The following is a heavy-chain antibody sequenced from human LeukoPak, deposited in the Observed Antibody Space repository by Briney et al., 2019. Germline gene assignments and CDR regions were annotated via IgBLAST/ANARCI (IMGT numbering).Heavy chain of an antibody. Sequence: GGSLRLSCAASGFTFSSYDMHWVRQITGKGLEWVSRIGAAGDTNYPGSVKGRFTISGENAKKSLYLQMNSLRAGDTAMYYCTRGQPGGFDVWGQGTMVTVSS. J-gene: IGHJ3*01. CDR2: IGAAGDT. D-gene: IGHD1-14*01. CDR1: GFTFSSYD. CDR3: TRGQPGGFDV. V-gene: IGHV3-13*01.